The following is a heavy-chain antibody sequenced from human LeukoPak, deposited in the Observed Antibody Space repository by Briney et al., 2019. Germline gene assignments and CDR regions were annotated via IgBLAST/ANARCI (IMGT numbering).Heavy chain of an antibody. J-gene: IGHJ4*02. D-gene: IGHD5-18*01. Sequence: PGGSLRLSCAASGFTFSSYAMHWVRQAPGKGLEWVAVISYDGSNKYYADSVKGRFTISRDNSKNTLYLQMNSLRAEDTAVYYRATVTSVDTAMVPLPFDYWGQGTLVTVS. CDR2: ISYDGSNK. V-gene: IGHV3-30-3*01. CDR1: GFTFSSYA. CDR3: ATVTSVDTAMVPLPFDY.